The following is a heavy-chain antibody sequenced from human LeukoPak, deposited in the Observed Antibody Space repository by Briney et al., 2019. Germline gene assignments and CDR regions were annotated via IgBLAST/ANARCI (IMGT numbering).Heavy chain of an antibody. CDR1: GYTFTGYY. J-gene: IGHJ4*02. D-gene: IGHD1-14*01. CDR2: INPNSGGT. CDR3: ARNSHRGPGDY. Sequence: ASVKVSCKASGYTFTGYYMHWVRQAPGQGLEWMGRINPNSGGTNYAQKFQGRVTMTRDTSISTAYMELRSLRSDDTAVYYCARNSHRGPGDYWGQGTLVTVSS. V-gene: IGHV1-2*06.